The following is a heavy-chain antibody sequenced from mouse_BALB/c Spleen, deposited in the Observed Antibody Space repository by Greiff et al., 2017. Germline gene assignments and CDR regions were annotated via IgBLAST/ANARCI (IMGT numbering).Heavy chain of an antibody. Sequence: EVQLQQSGPELVKPGASVKMSCKASGYTFTSYVMHWVKQKPGQGLEWIGYINPYNDGTKYNEKFKGKATLTSDKSSSTAYMELSSLTSEDSAVYYCARLLRSVGAWFAYWGQGTLVTVSA. CDR3: ARLLRSVGAWFAY. CDR2: INPYNDGT. D-gene: IGHD1-1*01. J-gene: IGHJ3*01. V-gene: IGHV1-14*01. CDR1: GYTFTSYV.